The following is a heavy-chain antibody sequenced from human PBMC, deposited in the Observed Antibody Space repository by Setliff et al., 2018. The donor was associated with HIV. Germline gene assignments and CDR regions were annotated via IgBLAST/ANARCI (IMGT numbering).Heavy chain of an antibody. CDR1: GGSISSGGYY. CDR2: INHSGST. D-gene: IGHD6-19*01. Sequence: SETLSLTCAVSGGSISSGGYYWSWIRQPPGKGLEWIGEINHSGSTNYNPSLKSRVTISVDTSKNQFSLKLSSVTAADTAVYYCARVRQLAVLAAFDIWGQGTMVTVSS. J-gene: IGHJ3*02. V-gene: IGHV4-34*01. CDR3: ARVRQLAVLAAFDI.